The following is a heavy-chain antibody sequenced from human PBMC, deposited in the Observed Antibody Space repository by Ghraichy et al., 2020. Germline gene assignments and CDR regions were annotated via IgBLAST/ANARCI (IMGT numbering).Heavy chain of an antibody. V-gene: IGHV4-31*03. J-gene: IGHJ3*02. D-gene: IGHD3-10*01. CDR3: ARERFGELLVSYAFDI. Sequence: SETPSLTCTVSGGSISSGGYYWSWIRQHPGKGLEWIGYIYYSGSTYYNPSLKSRVTISVDTSKNQFSLKLSSVTAADTAVYYCARERFGELLVSYAFDIWGQGTMVTVSS. CDR2: IYYSGST. CDR1: GGSISSGGYY.